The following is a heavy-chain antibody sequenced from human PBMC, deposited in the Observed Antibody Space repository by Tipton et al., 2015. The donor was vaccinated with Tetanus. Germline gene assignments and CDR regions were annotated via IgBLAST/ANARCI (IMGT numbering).Heavy chain of an antibody. CDR3: ARHQSGYFTPFDY. D-gene: IGHD3-3*01. Sequence: TLSLTCTVSGGSICGGTFYWGWIRQPPGKGLEWIGSIYESGDTYYIPSLKGRVTISVDTSKNQFSLNLNSMAAAGTGVYYCARHQSGYFTPFDYWGQGNLVTVSS. V-gene: IGHV4-39*01. J-gene: IGHJ4*02. CDR2: IYESGDT. CDR1: GGSICGGTFY.